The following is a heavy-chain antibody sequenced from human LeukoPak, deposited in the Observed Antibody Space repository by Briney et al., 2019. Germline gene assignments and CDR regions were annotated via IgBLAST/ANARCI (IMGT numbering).Heavy chain of an antibody. CDR2: IKQDGTDK. J-gene: IGHJ4*02. CDR3: ARDSSMGRY. CDR1: GFTFSSYW. V-gene: IGHV3-7*01. Sequence: GGSLRLSCAASGFTFSSYWMNWVRQAPGKGLKWVANIKQDGTDKYYVDSVKGRFTISRDNAKSSLYLQMDSLRVEDTAVYYCARDSSMGRYWGQGTLVTVSS. D-gene: IGHD2-2*01.